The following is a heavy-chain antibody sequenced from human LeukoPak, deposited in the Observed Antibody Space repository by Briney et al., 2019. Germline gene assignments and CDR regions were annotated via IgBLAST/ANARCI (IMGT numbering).Heavy chain of an antibody. V-gene: IGHV3-30*03. CDR1: GFSLSGYW. CDR3: ARDPLGTRPGFDY. CDR2: ISYDGSNK. J-gene: IGHJ4*02. Sequence: GGSLRLSCTASGFSLSGYWMSWVRQAPGKGLEWVAVISYDGSNKYYADSVKGRFTISRDNSKNTLYLQMNSLRAEDTAVYYCARDPLGTRPGFDYWGQGTLVTVSS. D-gene: IGHD1-1*01.